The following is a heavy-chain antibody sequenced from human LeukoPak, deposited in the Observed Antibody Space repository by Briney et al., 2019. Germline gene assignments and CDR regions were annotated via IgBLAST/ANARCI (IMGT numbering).Heavy chain of an antibody. CDR2: IWYDGSNK. Sequence: PGRSLRLSCAASGFTFSSYGMHWVRQAPGKGLEWVAVIWYDGSNKYYADSVKGRFTISRDNSKNTLYLQMNSLRAEDTAVYYCARGPGRWLRYYYYGMDVWGQGTTVTVSS. CDR1: GFTFSSYG. D-gene: IGHD5-12*01. CDR3: ARGPGRWLRYYYYGMDV. J-gene: IGHJ6*02. V-gene: IGHV3-33*01.